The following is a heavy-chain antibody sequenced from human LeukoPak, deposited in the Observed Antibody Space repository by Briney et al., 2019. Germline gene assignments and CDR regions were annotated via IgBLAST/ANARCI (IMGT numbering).Heavy chain of an antibody. V-gene: IGHV4-39*01. CDR3: ARPRHNWNYYFDY. CDR1: RGSTSSSGYY. Sequence: SETLSLTCTVSRGSTSSSGYYSGWIRPPPGNWLEWIGTIYYGGSPYYNPSLKSRVTISVDTSKNQFSLKMSSVTAADTAVYYCARPRHNWNYYFDYWGHGILVTVSS. J-gene: IGHJ4*01. D-gene: IGHD1-7*01. CDR2: IYYGGSP.